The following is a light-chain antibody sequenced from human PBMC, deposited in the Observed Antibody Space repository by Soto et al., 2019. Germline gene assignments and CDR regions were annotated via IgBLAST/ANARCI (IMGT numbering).Light chain of an antibody. CDR1: SSDVGGYNY. J-gene: IGLJ1*01. V-gene: IGLV2-8*01. CDR2: EVS. Sequence: QSALTQPPSASGSPGQSVTISCTGTSSDVGGYNYVSWYQQHPGKAPKLMIYEVSKRPSGVPDRFSGSKSGNTASLTVSGLQAEDEADYSCSSDARNKNVFGTGTKVTVL. CDR3: SSDARNKNV.